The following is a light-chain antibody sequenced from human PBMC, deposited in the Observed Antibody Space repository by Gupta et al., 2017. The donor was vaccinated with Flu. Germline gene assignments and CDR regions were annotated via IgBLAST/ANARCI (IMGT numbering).Light chain of an antibody. J-gene: IGLJ3*02. CDR3: GTGDSSRSDV. Sequence: QSVLTQPPSVSAAPGQKVTISCSGSSSNIGNNYVSWYQQPPGTAPKLLIYENNKRPSGIPARFSGSKSGTAATLGITGPQKGDDADYYCGTGDSSRSDVFGGGTKLTVL. CDR1: SSNIGNNY. V-gene: IGLV1-51*02. CDR2: ENN.